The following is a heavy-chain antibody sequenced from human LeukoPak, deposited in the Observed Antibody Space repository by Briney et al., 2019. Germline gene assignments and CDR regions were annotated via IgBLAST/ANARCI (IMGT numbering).Heavy chain of an antibody. CDR3: ARGYPHIVVSERYGMDV. CDR2: IYYSGST. V-gene: IGHV4-31*03. J-gene: IGHJ6*02. D-gene: IGHD2-2*01. Sequence: TSETLSLTCTVSGGSISSGGYYWSWIRQHPGKGLEWIGYIYYSGSTYYNPSLKSRVTISVDTSKNQFSLKLSSVTAADTAVYYCARGYPHIVVSERYGMDVWGQGTTVTVSS. CDR1: GGSISSGGYY.